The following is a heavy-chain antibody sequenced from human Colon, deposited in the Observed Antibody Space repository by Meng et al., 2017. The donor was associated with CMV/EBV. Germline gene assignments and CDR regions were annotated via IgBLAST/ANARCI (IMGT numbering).Heavy chain of an antibody. CDR2: INPKSGGI. Sequence: ASVKVSCKASGYIFTDCFLHWVRQAPGQGLEWMGWINPKSGGISFEEKFQGRLTMTRDTSSSTVYMELTSLRSDDTAMYYCAREGGRECTGNVCYIGAIWFDPWGQGTLVTVSS. CDR1: GYIFTDCF. D-gene: IGHD2-8*02. CDR3: AREGGRECTGNVCYIGAIWFDP. J-gene: IGHJ5*02. V-gene: IGHV1-2*02.